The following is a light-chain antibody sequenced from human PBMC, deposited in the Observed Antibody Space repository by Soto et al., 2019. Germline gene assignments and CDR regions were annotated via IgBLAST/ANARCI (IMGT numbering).Light chain of an antibody. CDR3: GTWDSSLRAGV. CDR1: SSNVGKNF. CDR2: GNN. J-gene: IGLJ1*01. V-gene: IGLV1-51*01. Sequence: QSVLTQPPSVSAAPGQTVTIACSGSSSNVGKNFVSWYQHLPGTAPKLLIYGNNSRPSGIPDRFSGSKSGTSATLGITGLQTGDEADYYCGTWDSSLRAGVFGTGTKLTVL.